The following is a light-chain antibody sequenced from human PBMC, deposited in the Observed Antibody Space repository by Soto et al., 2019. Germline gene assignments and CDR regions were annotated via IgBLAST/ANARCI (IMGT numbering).Light chain of an antibody. Sequence: DIVMTQSPLSLPVTPGEPASISCRSSQSLLHSNGYNYLDWYLQKPGLSPQLLIYLGSNRASGVPERFSGSGSGTDFPVKNSRAEAGDVGIYYCMQALQTPYTFGQGTKLEIK. CDR2: LGS. V-gene: IGKV2-28*01. CDR3: MQALQTPYT. J-gene: IGKJ2*01. CDR1: QSLLHSNGYNY.